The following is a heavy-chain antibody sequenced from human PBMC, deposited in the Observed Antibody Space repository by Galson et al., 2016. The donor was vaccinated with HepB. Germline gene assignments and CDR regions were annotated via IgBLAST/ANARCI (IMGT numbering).Heavy chain of an antibody. CDR3: AKDRITYGSGSS. J-gene: IGHJ4*02. CDR2: TSGDGYSN. D-gene: IGHD3-10*01. V-gene: IGHV3-23*01. Sequence: SLRLSCAASGFTFSDFAMGWVRQTPGRGLEWISATSGDGYSNYHADSVSGRFTISRDNSKNTLSLQMNSLRAEDTAIYYCAKDRITYGSGSSWGRGTLVTVSS. CDR1: GFTFSDFA.